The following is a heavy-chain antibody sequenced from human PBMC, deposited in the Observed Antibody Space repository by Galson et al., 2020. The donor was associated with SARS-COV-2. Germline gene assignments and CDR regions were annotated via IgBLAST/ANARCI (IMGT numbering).Heavy chain of an antibody. J-gene: IGHJ6*02. CDR1: GFTFTSYG. V-gene: IGHV3-30*18. D-gene: IGHD2-15*01. Sequence: GGSLRLSCATSGFTFTSYGMHWVRQAPGKGLAWVAFISNDGSDKYYADSVKGRFTFSRDNSKNTLYLQMNSLRAEDTAVYYCAKDREDCSCDACSDYYYYAMDVWGQGTTVTVSS. CDR2: ISNDGSDK. CDR3: AKDREDCSCDACSDYYYYAMDV.